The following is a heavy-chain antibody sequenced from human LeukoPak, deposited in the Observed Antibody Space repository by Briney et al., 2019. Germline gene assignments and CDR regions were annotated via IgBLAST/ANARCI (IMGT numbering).Heavy chain of an antibody. V-gene: IGHV1-69*13. CDR3: ARAREEGSRQGTDY. D-gene: IGHD3-10*01. CDR2: IIPIFGTA. J-gene: IGHJ4*02. Sequence: GASVKVSCKASGGTFSSYAISWVRQAPGQGLEWMGGIIPIFGTANYAQKFQGRVTITADESTSTAYMELSSLRSEDTAVYCCARAREEGSRQGTDYWGQGTLVTVSS. CDR1: GGTFSSYA.